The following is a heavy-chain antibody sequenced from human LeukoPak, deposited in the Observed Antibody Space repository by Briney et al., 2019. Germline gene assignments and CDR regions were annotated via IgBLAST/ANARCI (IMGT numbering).Heavy chain of an antibody. J-gene: IGHJ4*02. CDR3: ARGPYDSSGYHTHFDY. V-gene: IGHV3-48*04. CDR2: ISSSSSTI. CDR1: GFTFSSFG. D-gene: IGHD3-22*01. Sequence: GGSLRLSCAASGFTFSSFGMNWVRQAPGKGLEWVSYISSSSSTIYYADSVKGRFTISRDNAKNSLYLQMNSLRAEDMALYYCARGPYDSSGYHTHFDYWGQGTLVTVSS.